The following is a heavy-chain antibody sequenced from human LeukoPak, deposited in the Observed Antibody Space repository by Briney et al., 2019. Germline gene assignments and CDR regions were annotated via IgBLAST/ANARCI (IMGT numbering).Heavy chain of an antibody. CDR3: ATERPDYYGSGSYYNN. V-gene: IGHV1-18*04. Sequence: ASVKVSCKASGYTFTSYYMHWVRQAPGQGLEWMGWISAYNGNTNYAQKFQGRVTMTEDTSTDTAYMELSSLRSEDTAVYYCATERPDYYGSGSYYNNWGQGTLVTVSS. CDR2: ISAYNGNT. J-gene: IGHJ4*02. D-gene: IGHD3-10*01. CDR1: GYTFTSYY.